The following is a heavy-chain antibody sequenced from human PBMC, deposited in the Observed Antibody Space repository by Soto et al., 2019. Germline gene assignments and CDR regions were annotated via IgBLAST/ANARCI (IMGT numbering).Heavy chain of an antibody. J-gene: IGHJ4*02. Sequence: ETLSLTCVVSSDFMSSSTRWSWVRQSPGRGLEWIGEIYHSGSANYNPSLKSRVTMSVDKSKNQFSLNLSSVTAADTAMYYCASSPGSLAGDYWGQGTLVTVSS. D-gene: IGHD2-15*01. V-gene: IGHV4-4*02. CDR3: ASSPGSLAGDY. CDR2: IYHSGSA. CDR1: SDFMSSSTR.